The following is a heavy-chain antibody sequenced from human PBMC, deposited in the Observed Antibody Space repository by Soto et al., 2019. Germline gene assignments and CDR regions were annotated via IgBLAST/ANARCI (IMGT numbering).Heavy chain of an antibody. CDR3: ARESSWTTVTADWYFDL. V-gene: IGHV4-34*01. D-gene: IGHD4-17*01. J-gene: IGHJ2*01. CDR1: GGSFSGYY. CDR2: INHSGST. Sequence: QVQLQQWGAGLLKPSETLSLTCAVYGGSFSGYYWSWIRQPPGKGLEWIGEINHSGSTNYNPSLKRRVTISVDTSKNQFSLKLSSVTAADTAVYYCARESSWTTVTADWYFDLWGRGTLVTVSS.